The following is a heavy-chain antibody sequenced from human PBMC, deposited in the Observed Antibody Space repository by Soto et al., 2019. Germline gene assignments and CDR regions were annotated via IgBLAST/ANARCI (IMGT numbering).Heavy chain of an antibody. Sequence: GASVQVSCKVSGYRFTTYGINWVRQSPGQGLEWVGWFNPDNQNTNYAQKFHYRVSLTTDSSTNTAYMELRDLRSDDTAVYYCARVGFGAPFDFCGQGSLVTVSS. D-gene: IGHD3-16*01. J-gene: IGHJ4*02. CDR1: GYRFTTYG. V-gene: IGHV1-18*01. CDR3: ARVGFGAPFDF. CDR2: FNPDNQNT.